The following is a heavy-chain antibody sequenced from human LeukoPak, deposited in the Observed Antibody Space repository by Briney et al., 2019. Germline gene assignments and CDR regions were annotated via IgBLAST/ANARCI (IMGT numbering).Heavy chain of an antibody. D-gene: IGHD3-10*01. V-gene: IGHV4-59*01. CDR1: GGATSSYY. J-gene: IGHJ4*02. CDR2: IYYSGST. CDR3: ARGAPYYYGSGSYYFY. Sequence: PSETLSLTCTVSGGATSSYYWSWIRQHPGKGLEWIGYIYYSGSTYYNPSLKSRVTISVDTSKNQFSLKLSSVTAADTAVYYCARGAPYYYGSGSYYFYWGQGTLVTVSS.